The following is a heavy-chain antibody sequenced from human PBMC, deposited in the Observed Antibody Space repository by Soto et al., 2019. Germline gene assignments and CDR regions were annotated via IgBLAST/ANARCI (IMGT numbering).Heavy chain of an antibody. D-gene: IGHD1-26*01. V-gene: IGHV1-2*04. J-gene: IGHJ3*02. CDR1: GYTFTGYY. Sequence: GASVKVSCKASGYTFTGYYMHWVRQAPGQGLEWMGWINPNSGGTNYAQKPQGWVTMTRDTSISTAYMELSRLRSDDTAVYYCARAIVGADAFDIWGQGTMVTV. CDR3: ARAIVGADAFDI. CDR2: INPNSGGT.